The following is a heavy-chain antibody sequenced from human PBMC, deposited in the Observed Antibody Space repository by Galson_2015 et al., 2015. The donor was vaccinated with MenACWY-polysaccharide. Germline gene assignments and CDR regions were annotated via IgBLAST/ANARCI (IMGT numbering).Heavy chain of an antibody. V-gene: IGHV3-33*01. J-gene: IGHJ3*02. CDR2: IQYDGSNK. Sequence: SLRLSCAASGSRFSNSGMHWVRQAPGKGLEWVAVIQYDGSNKVYADSVKGRFTISRDNSKNTVFLEMNTLGVEDTAVYYCAREGSRIVVHAVDSGGQRTMCTVSS. CDR3: AREGSRIVVHAVDS. CDR1: GSRFSNSG. D-gene: IGHD2-15*01.